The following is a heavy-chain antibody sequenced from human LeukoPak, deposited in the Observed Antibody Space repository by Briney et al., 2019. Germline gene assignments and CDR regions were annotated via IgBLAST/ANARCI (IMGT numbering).Heavy chain of an antibody. Sequence: ASVKVSCKTSGYNFIDYYIHWVRQAPGQGLEWVGRIDPVSGGTHYAQKFQGRVTMTRDTSISTAYMELSRLRSDDTAVYYCASFPYYSWGQGTLVTVSS. J-gene: IGHJ4*02. CDR3: ASFPYYS. CDR2: IDPVSGGT. CDR1: GYNFIDYY. V-gene: IGHV1-2*02. D-gene: IGHD2/OR15-2a*01.